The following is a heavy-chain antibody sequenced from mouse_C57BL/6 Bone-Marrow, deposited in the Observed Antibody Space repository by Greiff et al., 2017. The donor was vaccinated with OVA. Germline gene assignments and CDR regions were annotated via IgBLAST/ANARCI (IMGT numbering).Heavy chain of an antibody. D-gene: IGHD1-1*01. CDR3: AITTVVATPAY. V-gene: IGHV1-55*01. CDR2: IYPGSGST. J-gene: IGHJ3*01. CDR1: GYTFTSYW. Sequence: QVQLKQPGAELVKPGASVKMSCKASGYTFTSYWITWVKQRPGQGLEWIGDIYPGSGSTNYNEKFKSKATLTVDTSSSTAYMQLSSLTSEDSAVYYCAITTVVATPAYWGQGTLVTVSA.